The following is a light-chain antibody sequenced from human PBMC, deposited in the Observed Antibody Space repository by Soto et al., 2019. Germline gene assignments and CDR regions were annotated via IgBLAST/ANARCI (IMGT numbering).Light chain of an antibody. CDR1: QSVSRD. Sequence: EIVMTQSPATLSVSPGERATLSCRASQSVSRDLAWYHQKPGQAPRLLIYGASTRATGIPGRFSGSGSGTEFTLTINRLQSEDFAVYYCQQYNNSPRTFGQGTKVEIK. J-gene: IGKJ1*01. CDR3: QQYNNSPRT. V-gene: IGKV3-15*01. CDR2: GAS.